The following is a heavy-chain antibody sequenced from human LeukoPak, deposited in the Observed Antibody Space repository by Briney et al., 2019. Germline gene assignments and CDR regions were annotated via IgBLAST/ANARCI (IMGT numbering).Heavy chain of an antibody. CDR2: ISGSGGST. CDR3: AKAYIVVVPAAYIDY. J-gene: IGHJ4*02. CDR1: GATFGNYA. V-gene: IGHV3-23*01. D-gene: IGHD2-2*01. Sequence: GGSLRLSCAASGATFGNYAMSWVRQAPGKGLEWVSAISGSGGSTYYADSVKGRFTISRDNSKNTLFLQMNSLRADDTAIYYCAKAYIVVVPAAYIDYWGQGTLVTVSS.